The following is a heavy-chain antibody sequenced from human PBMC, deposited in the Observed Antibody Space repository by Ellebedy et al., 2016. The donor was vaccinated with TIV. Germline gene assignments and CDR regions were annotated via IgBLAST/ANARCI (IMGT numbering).Heavy chain of an antibody. CDR3: AKDGRELLRSDYYYGMDG. J-gene: IGHJ6*02. Sequence: GESLKISXAASGFTFSSYGMHWVRQAPGKGLEWVAVIWYDGSNKYYADSVKGRFTISRDNSKNTLYLQMNSLRAEDTAVYYCAKDGRELLRSDYYYGMDGWGQGTTVTVSS. CDR2: IWYDGSNK. D-gene: IGHD1-26*01. CDR1: GFTFSSYG. V-gene: IGHV3-30*02.